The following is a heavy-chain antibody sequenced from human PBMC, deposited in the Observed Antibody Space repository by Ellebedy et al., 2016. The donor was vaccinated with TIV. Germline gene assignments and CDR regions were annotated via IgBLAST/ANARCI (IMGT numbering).Heavy chain of an antibody. D-gene: IGHD3-22*01. CDR3: AKGRGGGSDSSAPRYYFDY. J-gene: IGHJ4*02. Sequence: GESLKISCAASGFTFSNYAMGWVRQAPGKGLEWVSGIVGSGAQKYADSVKGRFTISRDNSKSTLDLQMNSLRAEDTALYYCAKGRGGGSDSSAPRYYFDYWGLGTLVTVSS. CDR1: GFTFSNYA. V-gene: IGHV3-23*01. CDR2: IVGSGA.